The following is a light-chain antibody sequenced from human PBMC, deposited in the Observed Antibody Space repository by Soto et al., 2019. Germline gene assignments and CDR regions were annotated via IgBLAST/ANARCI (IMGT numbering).Light chain of an antibody. CDR3: QQSYGTPIT. V-gene: IGKV1-12*01. J-gene: IGKJ5*01. CDR1: QAIDSW. Sequence: DIQMTQSPSSVSASVGDRVTITCRASQAIDSWLAWYQQKPGEAPKLLIFTGSLLHSGVPPRFSGSGSGTDFTLTISSLQPEDFATYYCQQSYGTPITFGQGTRLEIK. CDR2: TGS.